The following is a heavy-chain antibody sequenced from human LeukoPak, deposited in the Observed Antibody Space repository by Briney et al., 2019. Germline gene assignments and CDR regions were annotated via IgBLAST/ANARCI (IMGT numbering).Heavy chain of an antibody. CDR1: GYTFTSYG. V-gene: IGHV1-18*01. D-gene: IGHD3-10*01. J-gene: IGHJ4*02. CDR3: ARYYYGSGSYYSDY. Sequence: ASVKVSCXASGYTFTSYGISWVRQAHGQGLEWMGWISAYNGNTNYAQKLQGRVTMTTDTSTSTAYMELRSLRSDDTAVYYCARYYYGSGSYYSDYWGQGTLVTVSS. CDR2: ISAYNGNT.